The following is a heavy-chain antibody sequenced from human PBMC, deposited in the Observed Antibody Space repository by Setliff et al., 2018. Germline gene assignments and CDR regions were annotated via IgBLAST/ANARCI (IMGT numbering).Heavy chain of an antibody. Sequence: SETLSLTCTVSGGSISSYYWSWIRQPPGKGLEWIGYIYTSGSTNYNPSLKSRVTISVDTSKNQFSLKLSSVTAADTAMYYCARDYYDSRGSYAFDIWGQGTVVTVSS. J-gene: IGHJ3*02. CDR2: IYTSGST. CDR1: GGSISSYY. V-gene: IGHV4-59*01. D-gene: IGHD3-22*01. CDR3: ARDYYDSRGSYAFDI.